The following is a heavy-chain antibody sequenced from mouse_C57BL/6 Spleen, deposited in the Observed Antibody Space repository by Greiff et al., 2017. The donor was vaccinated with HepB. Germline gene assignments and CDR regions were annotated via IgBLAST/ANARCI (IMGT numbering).Heavy chain of an antibody. CDR2: IDPSDSYT. V-gene: IGHV1-69*01. CDR1: GYTFTSYW. D-gene: IGHD2-1*01. CDR3: ARRGYYGNLYYFDY. J-gene: IGHJ2*01. Sequence: QVQLQQPGAELVMPGASVKLSCKASGYTFTSYWMHWVKLRPGQGLEWIGEIDPSDSYTNYNQKFKGKSTLTVDKSSSTAYMQLSSLTSEDSAVYYCARRGYYGNLYYFDYWGQGTTLTVSS.